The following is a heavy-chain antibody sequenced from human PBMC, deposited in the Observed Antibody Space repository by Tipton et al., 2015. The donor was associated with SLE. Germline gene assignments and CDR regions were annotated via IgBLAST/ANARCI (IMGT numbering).Heavy chain of an antibody. D-gene: IGHD3-10*01. J-gene: IGHJ4*02. CDR1: GGSISSSSYY. Sequence: GLVKPSETLSLTCTVSGGSISSSSYYWGWIRQPPGKGLEWIGSIYYSGSTYYNPSLKSRVTISVDTSKNQFSLKLSSVTAADTAVYYCASPHYYGSGSYGWGQGTLVTVSS. CDR3: ASPHYYGSGSYG. V-gene: IGHV4-39*01. CDR2: IYYSGST.